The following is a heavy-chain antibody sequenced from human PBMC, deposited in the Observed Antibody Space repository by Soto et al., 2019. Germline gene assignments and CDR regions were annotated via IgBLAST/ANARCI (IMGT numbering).Heavy chain of an antibody. CDR3: ARDRDDVLLWFGELPH. Sequence: ASVKVSCKASGYTFTSYGISWVRQAPGQGLEWMGWISAYNGNTNYAQKLQGRVTMTTDTSTSTAYMELRSLRSDDTAVYYCARDRDDVLLWFGELPHWGQGTLVTVSS. D-gene: IGHD3-10*01. J-gene: IGHJ4*02. CDR2: ISAYNGNT. V-gene: IGHV1-18*01. CDR1: GYTFTSYG.